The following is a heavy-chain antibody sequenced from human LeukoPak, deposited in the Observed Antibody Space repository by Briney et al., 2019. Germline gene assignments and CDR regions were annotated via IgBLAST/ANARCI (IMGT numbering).Heavy chain of an antibody. CDR2: IQYDGSNQ. V-gene: IGHV3-33*05. CDR1: GFTFSSYG. D-gene: IGHD5-18*01. CDR3: ARNKKGDRYTYGHDY. Sequence: GGSLRLSCTASGFTFSSYGMHWVRQAPGKGLEWVAYIQYDGSNQQYADSVKGRFSISRDRSKNIPYLQMNSLRAEDTAVYYCARNKKGDRYTYGHDYWGQGTLVTVSS. J-gene: IGHJ4*02.